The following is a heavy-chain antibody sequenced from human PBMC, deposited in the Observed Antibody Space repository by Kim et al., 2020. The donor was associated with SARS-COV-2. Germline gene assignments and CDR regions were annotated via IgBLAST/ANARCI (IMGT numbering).Heavy chain of an antibody. Sequence: GGSLRLSCAASGFTFSSYGMHWVRQAPGKGLEWVAVIWYDGSNKYYADSVKGRFTISRDNSKNTLYLQMNSLRAEDTAVYYCASSYYDSSGYFMDYWGQGTLVTVSS. CDR2: IWYDGSNK. D-gene: IGHD3-22*01. CDR1: GFTFSSYG. V-gene: IGHV3-33*01. CDR3: ASSYYDSSGYFMDY. J-gene: IGHJ4*02.